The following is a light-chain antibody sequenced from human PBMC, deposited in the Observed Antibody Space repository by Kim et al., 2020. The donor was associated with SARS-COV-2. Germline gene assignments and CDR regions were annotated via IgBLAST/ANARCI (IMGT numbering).Light chain of an antibody. CDR3: ATWDDSLNGYVV. J-gene: IGLJ2*01. V-gene: IGLV1-44*01. CDR1: NSNIGSNT. CDR2: NNN. Sequence: QPVLTQSPSASGTPGQRVTISCSGSNSNIGSNTVNWYQQLPGTAPKLLIYNNNQRPSGVPDRFSGSKSGTSASLAISGLQSEDEADYYCATWDDSLNGYVVFGGGTQLTVL.